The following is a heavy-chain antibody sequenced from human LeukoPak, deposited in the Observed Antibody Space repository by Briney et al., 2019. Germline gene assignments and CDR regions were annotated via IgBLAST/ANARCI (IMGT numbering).Heavy chain of an antibody. V-gene: IGHV4-59*01. CDR1: GGSISSYY. D-gene: IGHD5-18*01. Sequence: SETLSLTRTVSGGSISSYYWSWIRQPPGKGLEWIGYIYYSGSTNYNPSLKSRVTISVDTSKNQFSLKLSSVTAADTAVYYCARARYSYALNFDYWGQGTLVTVSS. J-gene: IGHJ4*02. CDR2: IYYSGST. CDR3: ARARYSYALNFDY.